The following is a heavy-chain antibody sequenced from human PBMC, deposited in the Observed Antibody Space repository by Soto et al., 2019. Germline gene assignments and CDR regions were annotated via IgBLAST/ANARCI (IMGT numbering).Heavy chain of an antibody. CDR3: ARGLQNLYKITMVRGTPPRPENWFDP. CDR2: ISSSSSTI. D-gene: IGHD3-10*01. CDR1: GFTFSSYS. J-gene: IGHJ5*02. V-gene: IGHV3-48*01. Sequence: GGSLRLSCAASGFTFSSYSMNWVRQAPGKGLEWVSYISSSSSTIYYADSVKGRFTISRDNAKNSLYLQMNSLRAEDTAVYYCARGLQNLYKITMVRGTPPRPENWFDPWGQGTLVTVSS.